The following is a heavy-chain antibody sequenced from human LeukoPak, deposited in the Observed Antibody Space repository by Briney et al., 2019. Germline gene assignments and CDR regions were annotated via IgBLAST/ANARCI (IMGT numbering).Heavy chain of an antibody. CDR3: ARGSTYYYDSSGYLKGEYYFDY. CDR1: GGTFSSYA. J-gene: IGHJ4*02. Sequence: SVKVSCKASGGTFSSYAISWVRQAPGQGLERMGGIIPIFGTANYAQKFQGRVTITADKSTSTAYMELSSLRSEDTAVYYCARGSTYYYDSSGYLKGEYYFDYWGQGTLVTVSS. D-gene: IGHD3-22*01. V-gene: IGHV1-69*06. CDR2: IIPIFGTA.